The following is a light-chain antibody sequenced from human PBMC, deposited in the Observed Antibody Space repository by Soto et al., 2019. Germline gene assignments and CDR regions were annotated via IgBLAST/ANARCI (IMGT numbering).Light chain of an antibody. CDR2: GAS. CDR3: QQYGSSAPYT. CDR1: QSVSSSY. V-gene: IGKV3-20*01. J-gene: IGKJ2*01. Sequence: EIVLTQSPGTLSLSPGERATLSCRASQSVSSSYLAWYQQKPGQAPRLLIYGASSRAIGIPDRFSGSGSGTDFTLNISRLETEKIAVYYSQQYGSSAPYTVGQGTKLEMK.